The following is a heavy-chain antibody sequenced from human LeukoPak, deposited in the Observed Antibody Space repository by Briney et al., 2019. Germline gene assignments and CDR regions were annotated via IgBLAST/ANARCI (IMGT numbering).Heavy chain of an antibody. CDR1: GGSISSYY. D-gene: IGHD2-15*01. J-gene: IGHJ4*02. CDR2: IYYSGST. V-gene: IGHV4-59*01. Sequence: PSETLSHTCTVSGGSISSYYWSWIRQPPGKGLEWIGYIYYSGSTNYNPSLKSRVTISVDTSKNQFSLKLSSVTAADTAVYYCARGYCSGGSCYSSPLDYWGQGTLVTVSS. CDR3: ARGYCSGGSCYSSPLDY.